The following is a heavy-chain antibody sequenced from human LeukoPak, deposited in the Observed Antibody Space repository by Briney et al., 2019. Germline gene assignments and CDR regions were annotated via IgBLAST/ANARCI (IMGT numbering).Heavy chain of an antibody. V-gene: IGHV3-7*01. D-gene: IGHD1-14*01. J-gene: IGHJ4*02. CDR1: RFTFSSHW. Sequence: GGSLRLSCVVSRFTFSSHWMTWVRQAPGKGLEWVAHIKPDGSQRNYVNSVKGRFTISRDNAKNSLYLHMNNLGVDGTAVYYCARDTAEGLDYWGQGTLVTVSP. CDR3: ARDTAEGLDY. CDR2: IKPDGSQR.